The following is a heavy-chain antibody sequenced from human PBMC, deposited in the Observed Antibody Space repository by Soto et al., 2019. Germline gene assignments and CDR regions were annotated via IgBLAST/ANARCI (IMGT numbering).Heavy chain of an antibody. J-gene: IGHJ4*02. CDR3: ARGLGLTAASLDY. V-gene: IGHV3-21*01. D-gene: IGHD2-21*02. Sequence: EVQLVESGGGLVKPGGSLRLSCAASGFTFSTYTMNWVRQAPGKGLEWVSSISSSSSYISYTDSVKGRFTISRDNAKKSLYLQMNSLRADDTAVYYCARGLGLTAASLDYWGQGTLVTVSS. CDR1: GFTFSTYT. CDR2: ISSSSSYI.